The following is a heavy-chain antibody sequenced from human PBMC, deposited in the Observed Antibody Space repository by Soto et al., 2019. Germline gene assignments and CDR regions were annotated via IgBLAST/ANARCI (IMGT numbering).Heavy chain of an antibody. CDR2: IWYDGSNK. CDR3: ARDSSGYLQAPDY. D-gene: IGHD3-22*01. CDR1: GFTFSSYG. J-gene: IGHJ4*02. Sequence: GGSLRLSCAASGFTFSSYGMHWVRQAPGKGLEWAAVIWYDGSNKYYADSVKGRFTISRDNSKNTLYLQMNSLRAEDTAVYYCARDSSGYLQAPDYWGQGTLVTVSS. V-gene: IGHV3-33*01.